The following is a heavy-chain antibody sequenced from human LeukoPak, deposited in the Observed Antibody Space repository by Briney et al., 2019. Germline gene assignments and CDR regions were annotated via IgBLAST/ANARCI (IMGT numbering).Heavy chain of an antibody. CDR2: INPNSGGT. Sequence: SVKVSFKASGYTFTGYYMHWVRQAPGQGLEWMGWINPNSGGTNYAQKFQGRVTMTRDTSISTAYMELSRLRSDDTAVYYCARNLHIVVVPAAIDYWGQGTLVTVSS. D-gene: IGHD2-2*01. CDR1: GYTFTGYY. V-gene: IGHV1-2*02. J-gene: IGHJ4*02. CDR3: ARNLHIVVVPAAIDY.